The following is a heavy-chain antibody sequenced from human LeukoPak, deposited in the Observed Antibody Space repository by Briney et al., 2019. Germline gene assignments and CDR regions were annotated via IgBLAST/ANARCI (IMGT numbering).Heavy chain of an antibody. J-gene: IGHJ3*02. CDR3: AKDYDFWSAPDAFDI. CDR2: IRYDGSNK. V-gene: IGHV3-30*02. D-gene: IGHD3-3*01. CDR1: GFTFSSYG. Sequence: GGSVRLSCAASGFTFSSYGIHWVRQAPGKGLEWVAFIRYDGSNKYYADSVKGRFTISRDNSKNTLYLQMNSLRAEDTAVYYCAKDYDFWSAPDAFDIWGQGTMVTVSS.